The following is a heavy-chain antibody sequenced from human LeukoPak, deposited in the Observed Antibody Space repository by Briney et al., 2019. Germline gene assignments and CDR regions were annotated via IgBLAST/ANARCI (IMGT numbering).Heavy chain of an antibody. CDR1: GYTFTGYY. CDR3: ARDRHYYDSSDSKGVMGN. Sequence: ASVKVSCKASGYTFTGYYMHWVRQAPGQGLEWMGIINPSGGSTSYAQKFQGRVTMTRDMSTSTVYMELSSLRSEDTAVYYCARDRHYYDSSDSKGVMGNWGQGTLVTVSS. D-gene: IGHD3-22*01. CDR2: INPSGGST. J-gene: IGHJ4*02. V-gene: IGHV1-46*01.